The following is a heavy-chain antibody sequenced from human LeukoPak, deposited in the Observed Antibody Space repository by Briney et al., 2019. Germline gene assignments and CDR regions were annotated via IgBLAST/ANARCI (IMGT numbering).Heavy chain of an antibody. CDR2: ISSSSSTI. V-gene: IGHV3-48*01. Sequence: GGSLRLSCAASGFSFSSYSMNWVRQAPGKGLEWVSYISSSSSTIYYADSVKGRFTISRDNAKNSLYLQMNSLRAEDTAVYYCARSPYYDFWSGYLYFDYWGQGTLVTVSS. CDR3: ARSPYYDFWSGYLYFDY. D-gene: IGHD3-3*01. J-gene: IGHJ4*02. CDR1: GFSFSSYS.